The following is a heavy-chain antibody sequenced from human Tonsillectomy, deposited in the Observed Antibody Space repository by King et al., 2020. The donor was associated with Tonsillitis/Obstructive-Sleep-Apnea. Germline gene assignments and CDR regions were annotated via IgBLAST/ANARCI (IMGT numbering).Heavy chain of an antibody. Sequence: VQLVESGGDLVQPGGSLRVSCAASGFNFRSYEMNWVRQAPGKGLEWVSYISSSGSTIYYADSVKGRFTISRDNAKNSLYLQMNSLRAEDTAVYYCARDSDGSGSWTTHYYYYGMDVWGQGTTVTVSS. CDR1: GFNFRSYE. CDR3: ARDSDGSGSWTTHYYYYGMDV. V-gene: IGHV3-48*03. D-gene: IGHD3-10*01. CDR2: ISSSGSTI. J-gene: IGHJ6*02.